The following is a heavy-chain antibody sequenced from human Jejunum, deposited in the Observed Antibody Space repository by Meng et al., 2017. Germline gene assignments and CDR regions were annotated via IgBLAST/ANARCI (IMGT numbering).Heavy chain of an antibody. Sequence: HLQLQESGPGLVKPSETLSLTCTVSGGSISGSNYYWVWIRQPPGKGLEWIGYIYYSGTTYYNPSLKTRLILSVDTSTNRFSLNLSSVAAADTAMYYCARSRVVPAAYFDSWGHGTLVTVSS. CDR2: IYYSGTT. J-gene: IGHJ4*01. CDR1: GGSISGSNYY. V-gene: IGHV4-39*07. D-gene: IGHD2-2*01. CDR3: ARSRVVPAAYFDS.